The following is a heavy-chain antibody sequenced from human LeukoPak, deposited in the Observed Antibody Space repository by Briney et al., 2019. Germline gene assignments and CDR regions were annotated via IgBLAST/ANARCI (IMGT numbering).Heavy chain of an antibody. CDR3: ARHSSIWYPFDK. Sequence: SETLSLTCTVSGGSISNYCWSWIRQPPGKELEWIAYISHSGSTDYNPSLKGRATISVDTSKNQFSLRLSSVTAADTAVYFCARHSSIWYPFDKWGQGTLVTVSS. V-gene: IGHV4-59*01. D-gene: IGHD6-13*01. CDR2: ISHSGST. J-gene: IGHJ4*02. CDR1: GGSISNYC.